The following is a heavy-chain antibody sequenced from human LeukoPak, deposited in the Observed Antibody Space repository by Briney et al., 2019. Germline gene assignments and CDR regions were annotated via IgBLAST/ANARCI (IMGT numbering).Heavy chain of an antibody. CDR1: GFTVSSYV. CDR3: ARSMTTVPNAFDI. J-gene: IGHJ3*02. CDR2: IWYDGSNK. Sequence: SLRLSCAASGFTVSSYVMHWVRQAPGKGLEWVAVIWYDGSNKYYADSVKGRFTISRDNSKNTLYLQMNSLRAEDRAVYYCARSMTTVPNAFDIWGQGTMVTVSS. V-gene: IGHV3-33*01. D-gene: IGHD4-17*01.